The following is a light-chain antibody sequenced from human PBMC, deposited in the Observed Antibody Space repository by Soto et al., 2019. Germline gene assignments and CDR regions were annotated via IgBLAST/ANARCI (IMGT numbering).Light chain of an antibody. CDR2: DAS. V-gene: IGKV3-20*01. CDR3: QQFSSYALT. Sequence: VVTQSPGTLALSPGGGDPLACRASQTVRNNYLAWYQQKPGQTPRLLIYDASSRATGIPDRFSGRGSGTNFTLTISTLEPEDFAVYYCQQFSSYALTFGGGTKVDIK. CDR1: QTVRNNY. J-gene: IGKJ4*01.